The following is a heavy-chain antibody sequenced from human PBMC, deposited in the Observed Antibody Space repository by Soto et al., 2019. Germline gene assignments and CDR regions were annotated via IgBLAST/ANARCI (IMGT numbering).Heavy chain of an antibody. D-gene: IGHD3-3*01. V-gene: IGHV1-69*12. CDR1: GGTFSSYA. J-gene: IGHJ6*02. Sequence: QVQLVQSGAEVKKPGSSVKVSCKASGGTFSSYAISWVRQAPGQGLEWMGGIIPIFGTANYAQKFQGRVTITADESPSTDYMELSSLRSEDTAVYYCARDRGYYDFWSGYYTWRYYYYGMDVWGQGTTVTVSS. CDR3: ARDRGYYDFWSGYYTWRYYYYGMDV. CDR2: IIPIFGTA.